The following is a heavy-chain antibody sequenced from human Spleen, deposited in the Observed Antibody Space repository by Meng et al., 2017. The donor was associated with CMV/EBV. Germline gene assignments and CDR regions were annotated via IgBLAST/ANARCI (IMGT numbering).Heavy chain of an antibody. CDR1: GLSVKNNY. V-gene: IGHV3-53*01. CDR2: IYNGEGGST. J-gene: IGHJ4*02. CDR3: ASDYYGSETK. D-gene: IGHD3-10*01. Sequence: SCAVSGLSVKNNYMSWVRQAPGKGLEWVSVIYNGEGGSTYYAESVKGRFTISRDNSKKTLFLQMDRLRVEDTAVYYCASDYYGSETKWGQGTLVTVSS.